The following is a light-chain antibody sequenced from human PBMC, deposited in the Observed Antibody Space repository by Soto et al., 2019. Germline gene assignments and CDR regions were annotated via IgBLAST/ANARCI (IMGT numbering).Light chain of an antibody. CDR3: PQYNNWPLT. V-gene: IGKV3D-20*02. CDR2: DAF. Sequence: ESVLTQSPCTLSLSPGERATLSFGASQSVSSSYVAWYQQKFGQAPRLLIYDAFSRATGIPDRFSGSGSGTEFTLTISSLQSEDFAVYYCPQYNNWPLTSAGGTKVDIK. CDR1: QSVSSSY. J-gene: IGKJ4*01.